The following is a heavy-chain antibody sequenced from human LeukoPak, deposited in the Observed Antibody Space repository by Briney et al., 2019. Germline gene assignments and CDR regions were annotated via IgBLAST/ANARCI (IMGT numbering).Heavy chain of an antibody. CDR1: GFIFSNAW. J-gene: IGHJ6*02. D-gene: IGHD5-18*01. CDR3: TTPQLWLRGALGY. Sequence: GGSLRLSCVGSGFIFSNAWMSWVRQAPGKGLEWVGRIKTETDGGTTDYAAPVKGRFTISRDDSKNTLYLQMNNLKTEDTAVYYCTTPQLWLRGALGYWGQGTTVTVSS. V-gene: IGHV3-15*01. CDR2: IKTETDGGTT.